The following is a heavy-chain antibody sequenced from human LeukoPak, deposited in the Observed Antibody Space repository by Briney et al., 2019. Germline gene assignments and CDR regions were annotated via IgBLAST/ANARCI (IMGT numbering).Heavy chain of an antibody. Sequence: RGGLRDSRVASRFTLSSYSMNSVRQAPGRGGGWVSPICRRRIYIYNADSVKGRFTISRDNAKNSPYLQVNSLRAEDTAVYYSARDGGKGYCSSTSCYTLSRWGQGTLVTASS. CDR3: ARDGGKGYCSSTSCYTLSR. CDR1: RFTLSSYS. CDR2: ICRRRIYI. V-gene: IGHV3-21*01. J-gene: IGHJ4*02. D-gene: IGHD2-2*02.